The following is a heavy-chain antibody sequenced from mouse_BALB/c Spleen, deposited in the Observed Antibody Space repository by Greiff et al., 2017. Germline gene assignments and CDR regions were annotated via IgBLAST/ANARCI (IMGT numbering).Heavy chain of an antibody. D-gene: IGHD2-4*01. CDR3: AYYDYAMDY. CDR2: ISTYYGNT. J-gene: IGHJ4*01. Sequence: LQESGPELVRPGVSVKISCKGSGYTFTDYAMHWVKQSHAKSLEWIGVISTYYGNTNYNQKFKGKATMTVDKSSSTAYMELARLTSEDSAIYYCAYYDYAMDYWGQGTSVTVSS. V-gene: IGHV1-67*01. CDR1: GYTFTDYA.